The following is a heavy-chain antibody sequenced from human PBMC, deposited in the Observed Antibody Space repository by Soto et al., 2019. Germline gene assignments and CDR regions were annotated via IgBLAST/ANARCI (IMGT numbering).Heavy chain of an antibody. CDR1: GFTFSSYG. J-gene: IGHJ3*02. CDR2: IWYDGSNK. V-gene: IGHV3-33*01. D-gene: IGHD2-15*01. Sequence: QVQLVESGGGVVQPGRSLRLSCAASGFTFSSYGMHWVRQAPGKGLEWVAVIWYDGSNKYYADSVKGRFTISRDNSKNTLYLQMNSLRAEDTAVYYCARDHRVVAAPGYAFDIWGQGTMVTVSS. CDR3: ARDHRVVAAPGYAFDI.